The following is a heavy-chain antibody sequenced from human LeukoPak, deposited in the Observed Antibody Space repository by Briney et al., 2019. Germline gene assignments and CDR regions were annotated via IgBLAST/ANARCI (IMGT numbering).Heavy chain of an antibody. V-gene: IGHV4-59*12. J-gene: IGHJ3*02. D-gene: IGHD2-8*01. CDR2: IYYSGST. CDR1: GGSISSYY. CDR3: ARDGSVYAFDI. Sequence: SETLSLTCTVSGGSISSYYWSWIRQPPGKGLEWIGYIYYSGSTNYNPSLKSRVTISVDTSKNQFSLKLSSVTAADTAVYYCARDGSVYAFDIWGQGTMVTVSS.